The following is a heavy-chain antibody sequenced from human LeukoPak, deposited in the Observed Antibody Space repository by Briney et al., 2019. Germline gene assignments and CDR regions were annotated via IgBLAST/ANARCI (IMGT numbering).Heavy chain of an antibody. CDR1: GFTFSSYW. Sequence: GGSLRLSCAASGFTFSSYWMSWVRQASGKGLEWVSAISGSGGSTYYADSVKGRFTISRDNSKNTLYLQMNSLRAEDTAVYYCAKDLVERPPEFDYWGQGTLVTVSS. CDR2: ISGSGGST. D-gene: IGHD1-1*01. V-gene: IGHV3-23*01. CDR3: AKDLVERPPEFDY. J-gene: IGHJ4*02.